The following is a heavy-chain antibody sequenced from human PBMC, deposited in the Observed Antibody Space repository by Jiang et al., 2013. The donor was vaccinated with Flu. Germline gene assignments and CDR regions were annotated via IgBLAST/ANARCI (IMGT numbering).Heavy chain of an antibody. CDR2: INHSGST. CDR1: GGSFSGYY. D-gene: IGHD3-10*01. CDR3: ARRGYYGSGLRPGFDP. Sequence: LLKPSETLSLTCAVYGGSFSGYYWSWIRQPPGKGLEWIGEINHSGSTNYNPSLKSRVTISVDTSKNQFSLKLSSVTAADTAVYYCARRGYYGSGLRPGFDPWGQGNPGHRLL. V-gene: IGHV4-34*01. J-gene: IGHJ5*02.